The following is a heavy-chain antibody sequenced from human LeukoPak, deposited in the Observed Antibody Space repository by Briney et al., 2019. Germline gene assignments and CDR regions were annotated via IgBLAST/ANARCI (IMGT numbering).Heavy chain of an antibody. Sequence: GGSLRLSCAASGFTFSSYAMSWVRQAPGKGLEWVSAISGSGGSTYYADSVKGRFTISRDNSKNTLYLQMNSLRAEDTAVYYCAKDPIMITFGGTEPGAFDIWGQGTMVTVSS. CDR2: ISGSGGST. CDR1: GFTFSSYA. J-gene: IGHJ3*02. D-gene: IGHD3-16*01. V-gene: IGHV3-23*01. CDR3: AKDPIMITFGGTEPGAFDI.